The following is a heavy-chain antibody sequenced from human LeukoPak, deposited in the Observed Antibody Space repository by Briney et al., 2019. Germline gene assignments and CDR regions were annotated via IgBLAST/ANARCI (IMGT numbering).Heavy chain of an antibody. CDR2: ISGSGGST. Sequence: GGSLRLSCGASGFTFSSYAMSWVRQAPGKGLEWVSAISGSGGSTYYADSVKGRFTISRDNSKNTLYLQMNSLRAEDTAVCYCAKVGIRAFDPWGQGTLVTVSS. D-gene: IGHD1-1*01. CDR3: AKVGIRAFDP. CDR1: GFTFSSYA. V-gene: IGHV3-23*01. J-gene: IGHJ5*02.